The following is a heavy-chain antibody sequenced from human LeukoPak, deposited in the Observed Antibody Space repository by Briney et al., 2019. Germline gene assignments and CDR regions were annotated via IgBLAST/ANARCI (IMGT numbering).Heavy chain of an antibody. CDR3: AKGARGATVTSIVGLNWFDP. D-gene: IGHD4-17*01. CDR1: GITFRSYG. J-gene: IGHJ5*02. CDR2: ISYDGSHK. Sequence: PGRSLRLSCAASGITFRSYGMHWVRQAPGKGLEWVAVISYDGSHKYYADSVKGRFSISRDNSKNTLYLQMNSLRAYDTAVYYCAKGARGATVTSIVGLNWFDPWGQGTLVTVSS. V-gene: IGHV3-30*18.